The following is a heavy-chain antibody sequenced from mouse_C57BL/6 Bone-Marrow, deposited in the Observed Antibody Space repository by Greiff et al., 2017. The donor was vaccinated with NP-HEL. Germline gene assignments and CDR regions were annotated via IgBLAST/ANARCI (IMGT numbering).Heavy chain of an antibody. V-gene: IGHV1-26*01. J-gene: IGHJ3*01. Sequence: EVQLQQSGPELVKPGASVKISCKASGYTFTDYYMNWVKQSHGKSLEWIGDINPNNGGTSYIQKFKGKATLTVDKSSSTAYMELRSLTSEDSAVYYCARGIYYGNYAWFAYWGQGTLVTVSA. CDR1: GYTFTDYY. CDR2: INPNNGGT. D-gene: IGHD2-1*01. CDR3: ARGIYYGNYAWFAY.